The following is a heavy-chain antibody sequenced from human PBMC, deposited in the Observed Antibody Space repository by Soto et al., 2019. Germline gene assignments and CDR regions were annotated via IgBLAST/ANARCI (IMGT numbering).Heavy chain of an antibody. J-gene: IGHJ6*02. CDR3: ARDDIVVVPAAIRDYYYYYGMDV. CDR1: GGTFSSYA. CDR2: IIPIFGTA. Sequence: QVQLVQSGAEVKKPGSSVKVSCKASGGTFSSYAISWVRQAPGQGLEWMGGIIPIFGTANYAQKFQGRVTITADESTSTAYMELSRLRSEDTAVYYCARDDIVVVPAAIRDYYYYYGMDVWGQGTTVTVSS. D-gene: IGHD2-2*01. V-gene: IGHV1-69*01.